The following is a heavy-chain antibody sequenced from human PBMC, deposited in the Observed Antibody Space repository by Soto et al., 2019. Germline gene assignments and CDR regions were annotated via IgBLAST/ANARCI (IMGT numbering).Heavy chain of an antibody. CDR3: ARLYYDYV. D-gene: IGHD3-3*01. CDR1: GHTFSTYS. J-gene: IGHJ6*02. CDR2: ISADSETI. V-gene: IGHV3-48*02. Sequence: GGSLRFSCAASGHTFSTYSMNWVRQAPGKGLEWIAYISADSETIFYAESVKGRFTISRDEAEKSLFLQMTSLRDEDTATYYCARLYYDYVWGQGTTVTVSS.